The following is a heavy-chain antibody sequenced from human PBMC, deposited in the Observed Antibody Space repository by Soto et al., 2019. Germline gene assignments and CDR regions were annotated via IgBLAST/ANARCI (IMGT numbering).Heavy chain of an antibody. Sequence: VSCTSSGFTLTRFAVQWVRQARGHRLEWIGWIVVGSGTTNYAQKFQARATITRDMSTSTAYMELSSLRSEDTAVYYCATLSAAGFRGQARWAYYYYGRDGWWQGTTVTV. J-gene: IGHJ6*01. CDR3: ATLSAAGFRGQARWAYYYYGRDG. D-gene: IGHD6-13*01. V-gene: IGHV1-58*01. CDR2: IVVGSGTT. CDR1: GFTLTRFA.